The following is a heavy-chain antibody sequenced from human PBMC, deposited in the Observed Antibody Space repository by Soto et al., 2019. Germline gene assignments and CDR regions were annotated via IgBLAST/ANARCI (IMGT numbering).Heavy chain of an antibody. CDR3: ARVAVAGTRFDY. Sequence: GGSLRLSCAASGLTFSSYWMHWVRQAPGKGLVWVSRISTDGSVTTYADSVKGRFTISRDKSKNQFSLKLSSVTAADTAVYYSARVAVAGTRFDYWGQGTRVTVSS. V-gene: IGHV3-74*01. D-gene: IGHD6-19*01. CDR2: ISTDGSVT. CDR1: GLTFSSYW. J-gene: IGHJ4*02.